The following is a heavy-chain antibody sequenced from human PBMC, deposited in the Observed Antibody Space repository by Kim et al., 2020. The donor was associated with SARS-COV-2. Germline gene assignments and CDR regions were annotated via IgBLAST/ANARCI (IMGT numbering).Heavy chain of an antibody. CDR1: GGTFSSYA. J-gene: IGHJ4*02. CDR2: IIPIFGTA. V-gene: IGHV1-69*13. D-gene: IGHD3-22*01. Sequence: SVKVSCKASGGTFSSYAISWVRQAPGQGLEWMGGIIPIFGTANYAQKFQGRVTITADESTSTAYMELSSLRSEDTAVYYCARATLTYYYDSSGYYLDYWGQGTLVTVSS. CDR3: ARATLTYYYDSSGYYLDY.